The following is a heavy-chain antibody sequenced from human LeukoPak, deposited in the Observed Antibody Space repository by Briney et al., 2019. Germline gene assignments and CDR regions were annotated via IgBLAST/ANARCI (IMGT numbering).Heavy chain of an antibody. CDR2: IFPSGGEI. J-gene: IGHJ4*02. V-gene: IGHV3-23*01. CDR1: GFTFSTFA. D-gene: IGHD5-24*01. CDR3: AKSGYNRFDY. Sequence: PGGSLRLSCAASGFTFSTFAMIWVRQPPGKGLEWVSSIFPSGGEIHYADSVRGRFTISRDNSKNTLYLQMNSLIAEDTAVYYCAKSGYNRFDYWGQGTRVTVSS.